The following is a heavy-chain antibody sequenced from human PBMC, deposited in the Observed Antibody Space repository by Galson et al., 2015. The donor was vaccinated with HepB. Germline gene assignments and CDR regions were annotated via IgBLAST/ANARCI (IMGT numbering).Heavy chain of an antibody. J-gene: IGHJ3*02. CDR3: ARGPLYGSGPSAFDI. CDR1: GGTFSSYA. D-gene: IGHD3-10*01. CDR2: IIPIFGTA. V-gene: IGHV1-69*06. Sequence: SVKVSCKASGGTFSSYAISWVRQAPGQGLEWMGGIIPIFGTANYAQKFQGRVTITADKSTSTAYMELSSLRSEDTAVYYCARGPLYGSGPSAFDIWGQGTMVTVSS.